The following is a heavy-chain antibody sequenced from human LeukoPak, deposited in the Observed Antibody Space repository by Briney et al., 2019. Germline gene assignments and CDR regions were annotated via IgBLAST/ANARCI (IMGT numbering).Heavy chain of an antibody. CDR2: IKQDGSEK. J-gene: IGHJ4*02. V-gene: IGHV3-7*04. CDR3: ARGILTYYYDSSGYLDY. D-gene: IGHD3-22*01. CDR1: GFTFSSYW. Sequence: GGSLRLSCAASGFTFSSYWMSWVRQAPGKGLEWVANIKQDGSEKYYVDSVKGRFTISRDNAKNSLYLQMNSLGAEDTAVYYCARGILTYYYDSSGYLDYWGQGTLVTVSS.